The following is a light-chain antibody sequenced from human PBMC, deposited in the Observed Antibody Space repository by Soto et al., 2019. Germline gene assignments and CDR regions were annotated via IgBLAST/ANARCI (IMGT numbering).Light chain of an antibody. CDR3: QQYGSSPPEIT. CDR1: QSVSSTY. J-gene: IGKJ5*01. Sequence: EIVLTQSPGTLSLSPGERATLSCRASQSVSSTYLAWYQQKPGQAPRLLIYGASSSATGIPDRFSGSGSGTVFTLTISRLEPEDFAVYYCQQYGSSPPEITFGQGTRLEIK. V-gene: IGKV3-20*01. CDR2: GAS.